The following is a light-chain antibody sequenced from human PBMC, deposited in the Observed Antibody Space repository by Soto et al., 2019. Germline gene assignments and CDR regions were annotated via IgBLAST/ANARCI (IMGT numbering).Light chain of an antibody. Sequence: EIVMTQSPATLSVSPGERATLSCRASQSVSSNLAWYQQKPGQAPRLLIYGASTRATGIPARFSGSGSGTEFTLTISRLQSEEFAVYYCQQYNNWPPVTFGQGTRLEIK. CDR1: QSVSSN. J-gene: IGKJ5*01. CDR2: GAS. CDR3: QQYNNWPPVT. V-gene: IGKV3-15*01.